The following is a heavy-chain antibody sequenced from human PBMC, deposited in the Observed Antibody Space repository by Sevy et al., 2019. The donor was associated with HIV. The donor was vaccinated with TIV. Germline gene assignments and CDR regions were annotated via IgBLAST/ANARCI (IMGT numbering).Heavy chain of an antibody. D-gene: IGHD3-10*01. CDR3: ARAGYDGSAHFDY. CDR1: GGSISSYY. V-gene: IGHV4-59*01. J-gene: IGHJ4*02. CDR2: IYYSGST. Sequence: SETLSLTCTVSGGSISSYYWSWIRQPPGKGLEWIGYIYYSGSTNYNPSLKSRVTISVDPSKNQFSLKLSSVTAADTAVYYCARAGYDGSAHFDYWGQGTLVTVSS.